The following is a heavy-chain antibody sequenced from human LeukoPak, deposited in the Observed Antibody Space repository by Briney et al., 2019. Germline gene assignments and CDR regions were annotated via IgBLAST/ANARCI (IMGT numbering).Heavy chain of an antibody. Sequence: RSGGSLRLSCAASGFTFSSYWMSWVRQAPGKGLEWVANIKRDGSEKYYVDSVKGRFTISGDNAKNSLYLQMNSLRAEDTAVYYCAREPTYYDFWSGYYGYYYYMDVWGKGTTVTVSS. J-gene: IGHJ6*03. CDR3: AREPTYYDFWSGYYGYYYYMDV. D-gene: IGHD3-3*01. V-gene: IGHV3-7*01. CDR2: IKRDGSEK. CDR1: GFTFSSYW.